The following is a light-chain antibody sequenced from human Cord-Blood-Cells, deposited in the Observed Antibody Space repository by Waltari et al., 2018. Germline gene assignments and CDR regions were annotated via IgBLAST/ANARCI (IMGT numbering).Light chain of an antibody. CDR3: QSADSSGTWV. CDR2: KDS. Sequence: SYELTPPPSVSVSPGQTARITCSGDALPKHYAYWYQQKPGQAPVLVIYKDSERPSGIPERFSGSSSGTTVTLTISGVQAEDEADYYCQSADSSGTWVFGGGTKLTVL. V-gene: IGLV3-25*03. CDR1: ALPKHY. J-gene: IGLJ3*02.